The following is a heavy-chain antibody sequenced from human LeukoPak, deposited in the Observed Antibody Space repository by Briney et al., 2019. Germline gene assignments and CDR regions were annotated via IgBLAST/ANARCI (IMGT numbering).Heavy chain of an antibody. Sequence: QPGGSLRLSCELSGVTFSTSGMTWVRQAPGKGLECVAAIGTSSSFRLYTDSVKGRFTISRDNSRNTVYLQMHSLRADDTAVYYCAKTGPYYFDIWGQGTLVTVSS. J-gene: IGHJ4*02. V-gene: IGHV3-23*01. CDR2: IGTSSSFR. CDR3: AKTGPYYFDI. CDR1: GVTFSTSG. D-gene: IGHD3-10*01.